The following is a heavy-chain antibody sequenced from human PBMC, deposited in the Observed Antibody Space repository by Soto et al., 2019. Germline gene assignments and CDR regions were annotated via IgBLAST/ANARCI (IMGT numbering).Heavy chain of an antibody. CDR1: VDTFTSLG. D-gene: IGHD3-3*01. Sequence: ASATFSWQPSVDTFTSLGIRWEIQTPGQGLEWMGWISAYNGNTNYAQKLQGRVTMTTDTSTSTAYMELRSLRSDDTAVYYCARYFGVTTYAFDIWGQGTMVTGSS. CDR2: ISAYNGNT. CDR3: ARYFGVTTYAFDI. J-gene: IGHJ3*02. V-gene: IGHV1-18*04.